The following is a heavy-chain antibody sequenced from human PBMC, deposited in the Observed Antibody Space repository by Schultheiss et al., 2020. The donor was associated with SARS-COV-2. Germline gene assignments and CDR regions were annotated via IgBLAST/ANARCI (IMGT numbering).Heavy chain of an antibody. CDR3: ARDLELGGGYDAFDI. CDR1: GFTFSSYG. V-gene: IGHV3-33*01. D-gene: IGHD1-7*01. CDR2: IWYDGSNK. J-gene: IGHJ3*02. Sequence: GGSLRLSCAASGFTFSSYGMHWVRQAPGKGLEWVAVIWYDGSNKYYADSMKGRFTISRDNSKNTLYLQMNSLRAEDTAVYYCARDLELGGGYDAFDIWGQGTMVTVSS.